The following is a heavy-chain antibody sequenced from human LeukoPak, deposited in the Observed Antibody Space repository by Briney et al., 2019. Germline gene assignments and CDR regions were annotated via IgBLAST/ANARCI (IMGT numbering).Heavy chain of an antibody. CDR1: GYTFTSYD. CDR3: ARDKAAGPYYFDY. D-gene: IGHD6-13*01. Sequence: ASVRVSCKASGYTFTSYDINWVRQAPGQGLEWMGWISAYNGNTNSAQKFQGRVTITTDTSTSTAYMELRSLRSDDTALYYCARDKAAGPYYFDYWGQGTLVTVSS. CDR2: ISAYNGNT. V-gene: IGHV1-18*01. J-gene: IGHJ4*02.